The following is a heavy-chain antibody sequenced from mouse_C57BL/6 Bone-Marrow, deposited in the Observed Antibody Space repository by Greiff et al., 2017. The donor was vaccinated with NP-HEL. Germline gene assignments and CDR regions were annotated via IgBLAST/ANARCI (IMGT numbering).Heavy chain of an antibody. CDR3: AREGGTNWYYFDY. J-gene: IGHJ2*01. Sequence: EVKVVESEGGLVQPGSSMKLSCTASGFTFSDYYMAWVRQVPEKGLEWVANINYDGSSTYYLDSLKSRFIISRDNAKNILYLQMSSLKSEDTATYYCAREGGTNWYYFDYWGQGTTLTVSS. CDR1: GFTFSDYY. CDR2: INYDGSST. V-gene: IGHV5-16*01. D-gene: IGHD4-1*01.